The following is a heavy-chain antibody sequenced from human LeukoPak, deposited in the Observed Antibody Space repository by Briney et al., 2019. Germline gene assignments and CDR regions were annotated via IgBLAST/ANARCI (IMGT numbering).Heavy chain of an antibody. D-gene: IGHD6-6*01. Sequence: GGSLRPSCLASGFTFSSYSMNCDRQAPGKGLEWVSCVSTSSTYIYYADSVKGRFTISRDNAKNSLYLQMNSLRAEDTAVYYCARGIYGSIAARKAYFDYWGQGILVTVSS. CDR3: ARGIYGSIAARKAYFDY. J-gene: IGHJ4*02. CDR2: VSTSSTYI. V-gene: IGHV3-21*01. CDR1: GFTFSSYS.